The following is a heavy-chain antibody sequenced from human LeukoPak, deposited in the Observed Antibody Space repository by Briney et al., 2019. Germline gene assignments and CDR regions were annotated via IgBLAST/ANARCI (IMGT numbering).Heavy chain of an antibody. V-gene: IGHV3-30*18. CDR1: GFTFRSYA. D-gene: IGHD3-10*01. CDR3: AKWPPLYGPGNPGDYGMDV. Sequence: GRSLRLSCAASGFTFRSYAMHWVRQAPCKGLEWVAIISYEGSVKYYADSVRGRFTISRDNSENTVYLQMNSLRAEDTAMYYCAKWPPLYGPGNPGDYGMDVWGQGNKVNGSS. J-gene: IGHJ6*02. CDR2: ISYEGSVK.